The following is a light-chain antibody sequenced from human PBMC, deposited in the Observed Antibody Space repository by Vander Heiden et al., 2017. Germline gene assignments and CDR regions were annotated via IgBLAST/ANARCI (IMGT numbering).Light chain of an antibody. V-gene: IGLV2-23*01. Sequence: QSALTQPASVSGSPGQSITFSCTGTSSDVGRYNLVSWYQQHPGKAPKLMIYEGSKRPSGVSNRFSGSKSGNTASLTISGLQAEDEADYYCCSYAGSSYVFGTGTKVTVL. CDR3: CSYAGSSYV. J-gene: IGLJ1*01. CDR1: SSDVGRYNL. CDR2: EGS.